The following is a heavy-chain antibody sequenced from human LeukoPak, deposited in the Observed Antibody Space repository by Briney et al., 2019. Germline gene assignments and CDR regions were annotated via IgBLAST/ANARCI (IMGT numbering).Heavy chain of an antibody. CDR1: GLTFSDYS. V-gene: IGHV3-23*01. Sequence: GGSLRLSCAASGLTFSDYSMTWVRQAPGKGLFWVSGISAGGGSTYYADSVKGRFSISRDNSRNTLYLQMNSLRAEGTAVYYCAKDAAGPEYWGQGTLVTVSS. CDR2: ISAGGGST. CDR3: AKDAAGPEY. J-gene: IGHJ4*02. D-gene: IGHD6-13*01.